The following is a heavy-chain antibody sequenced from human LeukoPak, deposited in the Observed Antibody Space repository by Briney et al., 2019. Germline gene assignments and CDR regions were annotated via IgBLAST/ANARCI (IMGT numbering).Heavy chain of an antibody. CDR1: GGSISSSSYY. V-gene: IGHV4-39*01. J-gene: IGHJ4*02. D-gene: IGHD3-10*01. CDR2: IYYSGST. CDR3: ARRGGQLLWFGELCFDY. Sequence: SETLSLTCTVSGGSISSSSYYWGWIRQPPGKGLEWIGSIYYSGSTYYNPSLKGRVTISVDTFKNQFSLKLSSVTAADTAVYYCARRGGQLLWFGELCFDYWGQGTLVTVSS.